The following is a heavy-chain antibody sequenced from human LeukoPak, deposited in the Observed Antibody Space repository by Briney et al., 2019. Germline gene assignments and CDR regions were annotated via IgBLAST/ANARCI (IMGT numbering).Heavy chain of an antibody. CDR2: ISSSSSYI. CDR3: VVVVEPPDSDGFDV. V-gene: IGHV3-21*01. D-gene: IGHD1-14*01. J-gene: IGHJ3*01. Sequence: GRSLRLSCAASGFTFSSYGMNWVRQAPGKGLEWVSSISSSSSYIYYADSVKGRFTISRDNAKNSLYLQMNSLRAEDTAVYYCVVVVEPPDSDGFDVWGQGTMITVSS. CDR1: GFTFSSYG.